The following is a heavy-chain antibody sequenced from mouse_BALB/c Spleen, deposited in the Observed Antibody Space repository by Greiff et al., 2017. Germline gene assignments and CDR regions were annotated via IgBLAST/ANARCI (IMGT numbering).Heavy chain of an antibody. V-gene: IGHV3-8*02. D-gene: IGHD1-1*01. CDR1: GDSITSGY. J-gene: IGHJ2*01. Sequence: EVKLEESGPSLVKPSQTLSLTCSVTGDSITSGYWNWIRKFPGNKLEYMGYISYSGSTYYNPSLKSRISITPDTSKNQYYLQLNSVTTEDTATYYCARYTGSSLYYFDYWGQGTTLTVSS. CDR3: ARYTGSSLYYFDY. CDR2: ISYSGST.